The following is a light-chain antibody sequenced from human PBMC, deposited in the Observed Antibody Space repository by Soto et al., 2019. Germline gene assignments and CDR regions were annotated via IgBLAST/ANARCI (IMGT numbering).Light chain of an antibody. CDR1: QDVSSN. CDR3: QQYIRWPLT. J-gene: IGKJ4*01. V-gene: IGKV3-15*01. CDR2: GAS. Sequence: EMVVTQSPATLSVSPGERATLSCRASQDVSSNLAWYQQKPGQAPSLLIHGASTRATGTPARFSGSGSGTEFTLTISSLQSEDYAVYFCQQYIRWPLTFGGGTKV.